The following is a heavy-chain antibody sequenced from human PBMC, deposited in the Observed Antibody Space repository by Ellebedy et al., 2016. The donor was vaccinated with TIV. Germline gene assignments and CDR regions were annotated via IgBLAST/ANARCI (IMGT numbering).Heavy chain of an antibody. CDR1: GGSISSLSYY. Sequence: SETLSLXXTVSGGSISSLSYYWGWIRQPPGKGLEWIGSIYYSGTTYYNPSLKSRVTISVATSKNQFSLKLSSVTAADTAVYYCAHSFVSSTSWAGGMDVWGQGTTVTVSS. J-gene: IGHJ6*02. CDR2: IYYSGTT. V-gene: IGHV4-39*07. D-gene: IGHD2-2*01. CDR3: AHSFVSSTSWAGGMDV.